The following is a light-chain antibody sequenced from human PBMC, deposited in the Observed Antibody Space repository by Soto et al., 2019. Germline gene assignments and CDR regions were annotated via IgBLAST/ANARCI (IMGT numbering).Light chain of an antibody. CDR2: DAS. CDR3: QQYSSYVT. V-gene: IGKV1-5*01. Sequence: DIQMTQSLSTLSASVGDRVTITCRASQSISSWLAWYQQKPGKAPKLLIYDASSLQSGVPSRFSGSGSGTEFTLTISSLQPEDFATYYCQQYSSYVTFGQGTKV. J-gene: IGKJ1*01. CDR1: QSISSW.